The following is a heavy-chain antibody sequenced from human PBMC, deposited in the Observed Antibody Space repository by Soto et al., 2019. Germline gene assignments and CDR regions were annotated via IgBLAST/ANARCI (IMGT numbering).Heavy chain of an antibody. V-gene: IGHV4-30-4*01. CDR1: GGSISTDHYP. CDR3: AREDDGGDRDYYGLDV. CDR2: IHYSGSI. Sequence: QVQLQESGPGLVRPSQTLSLTCTVSGGSISTDHYPWTWIRQAPGKGLEWIGYIHYSGSIQFNPSLQSRVSMSVDTSKNLFSLRLSSVTAADTAVYFCAREDDGGDRDYYGLDVWGQGTTVTVSS. J-gene: IGHJ6*02. D-gene: IGHD2-21*02.